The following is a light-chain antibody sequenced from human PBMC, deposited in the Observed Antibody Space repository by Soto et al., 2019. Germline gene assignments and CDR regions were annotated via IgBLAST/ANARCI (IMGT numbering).Light chain of an antibody. V-gene: IGLV1-51*02. CDR3: GTWDTGLSAGV. CDR2: ENN. CDR1: SSNIGNNY. J-gene: IGLJ3*02. Sequence: QSVLTQPPLVSAAPGQKVTISCSGSSSNIGNNYVSWYQQVPGTAPKLLIFENNKRPSGIPDRFSGSKSGTSATLGITGLQAGDEADYHCGTWDTGLSAGVFGSGTKLTVL.